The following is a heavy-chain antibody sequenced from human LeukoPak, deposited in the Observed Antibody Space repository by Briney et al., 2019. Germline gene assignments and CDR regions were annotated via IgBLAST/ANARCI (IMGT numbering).Heavy chain of an antibody. D-gene: IGHD2-2*01. V-gene: IGHV3-21*03. J-gene: IGHJ4*02. CDR3: ARDFGGYCSSSNCYLGHLDY. CDR2: IISSGSYI. Sequence: GGSLRFSCAASGFTFSSYTMNWVRQAPGKGLEWVSSIISSGSYIYYADSVKGRFTISRDNAKNSLYLQMNSLRAEDTAVYYCARDFGGYCSSSNCYLGHLDYWGQGTLVTVSS. CDR1: GFTFSSYT.